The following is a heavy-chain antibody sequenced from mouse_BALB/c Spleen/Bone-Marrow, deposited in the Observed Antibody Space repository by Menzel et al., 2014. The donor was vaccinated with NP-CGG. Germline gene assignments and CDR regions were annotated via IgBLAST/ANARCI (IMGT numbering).Heavy chain of an antibody. CDR1: GYTFTSYY. V-gene: IGHV1S81*02. D-gene: IGHD2-1*01. CDR3: TRSNGNWFAY. CDR2: INPSNGGT. J-gene: IGHJ3*01. Sequence: QVQLKESGAELVKPGASVKLSCKASGYTFTSYYMYWVKQRPGQGLEWIGEINPSNGGTNFNEKFKSKATLTVDKSSSTAYMQLSSLTSEDSAVYYCTRSNGNWFAYWGQCTLVTVSA.